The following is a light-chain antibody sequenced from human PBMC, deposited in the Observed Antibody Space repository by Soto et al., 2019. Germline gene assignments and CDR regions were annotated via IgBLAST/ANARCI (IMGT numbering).Light chain of an antibody. CDR2: GAS. V-gene: IGKV3-20*01. J-gene: IGKJ4*01. CDR1: QSVSSSF. Sequence: IRFTQSPCTLSLSPGERATLSCRASQSVSSSFLAWYQQKPGQAPRLLIYGASSRATGIPDRFSGSGSGTDFTLTISRLEPEDFAVYYCQQYGSSPVTFGGGTKVDIK. CDR3: QQYGSSPVT.